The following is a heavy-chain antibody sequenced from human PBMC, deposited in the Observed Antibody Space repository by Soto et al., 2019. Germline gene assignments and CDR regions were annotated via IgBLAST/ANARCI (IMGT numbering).Heavy chain of an antibody. CDR3: ARDPRLGGGPAFDY. CDR2: ISSSSSYI. Sequence: EVQLVESGGGLVKPGGSLRLSCAASGFTFSSYSMNWVRQAPGKGLEWVSSISSSSSYIYYADSVKGRFTLSRDNAKNSLYLQMNSLRAEDTAVYYCARDPRLGGGPAFDYWGQGTLVTVSS. V-gene: IGHV3-21*01. CDR1: GFTFSSYS. D-gene: IGHD3-16*01. J-gene: IGHJ4*02.